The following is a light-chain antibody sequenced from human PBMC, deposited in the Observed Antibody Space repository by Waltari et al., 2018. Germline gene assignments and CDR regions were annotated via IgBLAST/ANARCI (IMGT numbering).Light chain of an antibody. CDR1: SSNIGAGYD. J-gene: IGLJ2*01. V-gene: IGLV1-40*01. CDR2: GNS. Sequence: QRVTISCTGSSSNIGAGYDVHWYQQLPGTAPKLLIYGNSNRPSGVPDRFSGSKSGTSASLAITGLQAEDEADYYCQSYDSSLSGPVVFGGGTKLTVL. CDR3: QSYDSSLSGPVV.